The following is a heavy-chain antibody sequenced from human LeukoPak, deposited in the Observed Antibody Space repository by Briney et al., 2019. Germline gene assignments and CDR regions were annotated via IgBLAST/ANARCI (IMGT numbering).Heavy chain of an antibody. Sequence: GGSLRLSCAASGFTFSSYAMTWVRQAPGKGLEWVSGISGSGDSTDYADSVKGRFTISRDNSRNTLYLQMNSLRAEDTAVYYCARDPEPYYYDSSGYYYDYWGQGTLVTVSS. D-gene: IGHD3-22*01. CDR2: ISGSGDST. CDR1: GFTFSSYA. J-gene: IGHJ4*02. CDR3: ARDPEPYYYDSSGYYYDY. V-gene: IGHV3-23*01.